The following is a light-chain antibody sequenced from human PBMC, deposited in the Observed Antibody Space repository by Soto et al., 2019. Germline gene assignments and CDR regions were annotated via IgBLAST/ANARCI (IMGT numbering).Light chain of an antibody. J-gene: IGKJ1*01. Sequence: EIVLTQSPATLSLSPGERASLSCRASQRVSSYLAWYQHKPGQAPRLLISGASTRATGLPARFSGSGSGTEFTLTISSLQSEDFAVYYCQQYNNWPGTFGQGTKV. CDR2: GAS. CDR1: QRVSSY. V-gene: IGKV3-15*01. CDR3: QQYNNWPGT.